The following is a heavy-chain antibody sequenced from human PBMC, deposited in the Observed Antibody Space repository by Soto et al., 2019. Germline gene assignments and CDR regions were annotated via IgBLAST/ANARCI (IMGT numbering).Heavy chain of an antibody. D-gene: IGHD6-13*01. Sequence: PGGSLRLSCAACGFTFSSYGMHWVRQAPGKGLECVAVIWYDGSNKYYADSVKGRFTISRDNSKNTLYLQMNSLRAEDTAVYYCARVRIAAAGQFYYYYYGMDVWGQGTTVTVSS. CDR3: ARVRIAAAGQFYYYYYGMDV. J-gene: IGHJ6*02. V-gene: IGHV3-33*01. CDR2: IWYDGSNK. CDR1: GFTFSSYG.